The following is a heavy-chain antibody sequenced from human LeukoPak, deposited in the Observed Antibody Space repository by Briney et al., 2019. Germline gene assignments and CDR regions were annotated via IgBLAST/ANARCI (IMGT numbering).Heavy chain of an antibody. CDR3: AREGGMDV. Sequence: GGSLRLSCAASGCTFNSYWMSWVRQAPGKGLEWVANIKQDGSEKYYVDSVKGRFTISRDNAKKSLYLQMNSLRAEDTAVYYCAREGGMDVWGQGTTVTVSS. CDR1: GCTFNSYW. V-gene: IGHV3-7*01. J-gene: IGHJ6*02. CDR2: IKQDGSEK.